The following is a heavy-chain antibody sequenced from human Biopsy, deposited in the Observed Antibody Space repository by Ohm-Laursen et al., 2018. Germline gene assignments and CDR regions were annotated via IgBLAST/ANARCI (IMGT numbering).Heavy chain of an antibody. Sequence: SLRLSCTASGFDFSDYSMSWVRQAPGKGLEWVSSVTTTSSYIYYADSVKGRFTISRDNANNLLYLQMDSLRAEDTAVYYCARRRPIDYWGQGILVTVSS. V-gene: IGHV3-21*04. J-gene: IGHJ4*02. CDR3: ARRRPIDY. CDR1: GFDFSDYS. CDR2: VTTTSSYI.